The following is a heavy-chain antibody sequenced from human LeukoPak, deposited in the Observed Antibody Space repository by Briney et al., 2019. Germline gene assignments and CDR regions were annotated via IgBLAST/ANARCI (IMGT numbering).Heavy chain of an antibody. CDR2: ILPIFNTS. D-gene: IGHD2-8*02. J-gene: IGHJ3*02. CDR1: GYTFTTYY. V-gene: IGHV1-69*06. Sequence: GASVKVSCKASGYTFTTYYMHWVRQAPGHGLEWMGGILPIFNTSNYAQKLQGRVTITADKSTSTVYMELSTLRSEDTAVYYCARARLLGPTGVAAFDIWGQGTMVTVSS. CDR3: ARARLLGPTGVAAFDI.